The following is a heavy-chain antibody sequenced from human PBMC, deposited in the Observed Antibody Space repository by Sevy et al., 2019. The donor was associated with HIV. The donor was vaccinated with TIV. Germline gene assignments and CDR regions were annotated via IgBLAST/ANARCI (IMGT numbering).Heavy chain of an antibody. V-gene: IGHV4-61*01. CDR3: AGFAGRVWFGGLVPYYFDY. CDR1: GGSVSSGSYY. Sequence: SETLSLTCTVSGGSVSSGSYYWSWIRQPPGKGLEWIGYIYYSGSTNYNPSLKSRVTISVDKSKNQLSLKLSSVTPADTAVYYWAGFAGRVWFGGLVPYYFDYCGQGTLVTVSS. J-gene: IGHJ4*02. D-gene: IGHD3-10*01. CDR2: IYYSGST.